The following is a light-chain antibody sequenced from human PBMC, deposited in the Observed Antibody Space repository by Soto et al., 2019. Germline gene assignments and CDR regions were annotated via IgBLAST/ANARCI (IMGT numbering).Light chain of an antibody. V-gene: IGKV1-5*01. CDR3: QQSFTTPLT. Sequence: DIQITQSPSTLSASVGDRVRINCRASQSISSWLAWYQQKPGKAPKLLIYDASSLESGVPSRFSGSGYGTEFNPTISSLQTEDFATYFCQQSFTTPLTFGGGTKVDIK. J-gene: IGKJ4*01. CDR1: QSISSW. CDR2: DAS.